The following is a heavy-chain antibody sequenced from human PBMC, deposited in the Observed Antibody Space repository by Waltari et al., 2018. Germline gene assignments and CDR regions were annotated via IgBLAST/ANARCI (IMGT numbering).Heavy chain of an antibody. CDR3: AKPQWLSPDAFDI. V-gene: IGHV3-9*01. D-gene: IGHD6-19*01. Sequence: EVQLVESGGGLLQPCRSLTITGGDLGVTYDDYAMHWVRQAPGKGLEWVSGISWNSGRVVYADSVKGRFTISRDNAKNSLHLQMNSLRAEDTALYYCAKPQWLSPDAFDIWGQGTMVTVSS. J-gene: IGHJ3*02. CDR1: GVTYDDYA. CDR2: ISWNSGRV.